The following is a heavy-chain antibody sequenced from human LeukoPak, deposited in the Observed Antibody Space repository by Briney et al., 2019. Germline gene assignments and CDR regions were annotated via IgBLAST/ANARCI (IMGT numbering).Heavy chain of an antibody. V-gene: IGHV1-8*02. CDR1: GYTFTGYY. CDR3: ARGRRDRFDP. CDR2: MNPNSGNT. J-gene: IGHJ5*02. Sequence: ASVKVSCKASGYTFTGYYMHWVRQATGQGLEWMGWMNPNSGNTGYAQKFQGRVTVTRNTSISTAYMELSSLRSEDTAVYYCARGRRDRFDPWGQGTLVTVSS.